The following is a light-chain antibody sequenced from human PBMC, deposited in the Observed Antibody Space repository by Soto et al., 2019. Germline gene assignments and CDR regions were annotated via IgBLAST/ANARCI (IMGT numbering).Light chain of an antibody. CDR3: QQYNNWPPIT. V-gene: IGKV3-15*01. CDR2: GAS. CDR1: QSVSSN. Sequence: EIVLTPSPATLSVSPRERATLSCRSSQSVSSNLAWYQQKPGQAPRLLIYGASNRATGIPARFSGSGSGTEFTLTISSLQSEDFAVYYCQQYNNWPPITFGQGTRLEIK. J-gene: IGKJ5*01.